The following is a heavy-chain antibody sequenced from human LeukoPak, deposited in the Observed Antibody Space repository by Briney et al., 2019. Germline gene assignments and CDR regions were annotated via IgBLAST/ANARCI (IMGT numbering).Heavy chain of an antibody. D-gene: IGHD1-1*01. CDR1: GYTFTSYY. J-gene: IGHJ6*03. Sequence: ASVKVSCKASGYTFTSYYMHWVRQAPGQGLEWMGIISPSGGSTSYAQKFQGRVTMTRDMSTSTVYMELSSLRSEDTAVYYCARDATSYWNQPRSYYYYMDVWGKGTTVTVSS. V-gene: IGHV1-46*01. CDR3: ARDATSYWNQPRSYYYYMDV. CDR2: ISPSGGST.